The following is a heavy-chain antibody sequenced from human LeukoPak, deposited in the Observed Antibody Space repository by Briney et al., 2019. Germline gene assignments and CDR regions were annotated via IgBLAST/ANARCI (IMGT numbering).Heavy chain of an antibody. CDR1: GFTFSSYA. CDR3: ARAGVVVPAATGRYMDV. Sequence: GGSLRLSCAASGFTFSSYAMHWVRQAPGKGLEWVAVISYDGSNKYYADSVKGRFTISRDNSKNTLYLQMNSLRAEDTAVYYCARAGVVVPAATGRYMDVWGKGTTVTVS. V-gene: IGHV3-30-3*01. CDR2: ISYDGSNK. J-gene: IGHJ6*03. D-gene: IGHD2-2*01.